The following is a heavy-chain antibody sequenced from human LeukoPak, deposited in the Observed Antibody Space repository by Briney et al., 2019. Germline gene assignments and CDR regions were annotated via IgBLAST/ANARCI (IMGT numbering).Heavy chain of an antibody. CDR3: ARKNMVSGSRYYYFYMDV. J-gene: IGHJ6*03. CDR1: GGSFSGYY. D-gene: IGHD3-22*01. V-gene: IGHV4-34*01. CDR2: INHSGST. Sequence: SETLSLTCAVYGGSFSGYYWSWIRKPPGKGLEWIGEINHSGSTNYNPSLKSRVTISVDTSKNQFSLKLSSVTAADTAVYDCARKNMVSGSRYYYFYMDVWGKRTTVTIS.